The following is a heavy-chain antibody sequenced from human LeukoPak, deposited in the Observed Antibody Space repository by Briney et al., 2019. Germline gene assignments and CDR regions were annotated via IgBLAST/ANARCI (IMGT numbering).Heavy chain of an antibody. Sequence: SETLSLTCTVSGGSIRSYFWSWLRQPPGKGLEWIGYIWDTEINDYNPSLKSRVTISLDTSKNHFSLKLRSVTAADTALYFCARGLVLATDDAFDIWGQGTLVTVSS. CDR1: GGSIRSYF. V-gene: IGHV4-59*01. J-gene: IGHJ3*02. CDR3: ARGLVLATDDAFDI. CDR2: IWDTEIN. D-gene: IGHD5-12*01.